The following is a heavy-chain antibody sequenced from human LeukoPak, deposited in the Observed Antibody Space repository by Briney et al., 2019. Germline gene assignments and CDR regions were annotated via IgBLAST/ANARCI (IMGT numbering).Heavy chain of an antibody. V-gene: IGHV4-39*01. J-gene: IGHJ4*02. CDR3: ARLANFWSGFPYFDY. CDR1: GASITNVNYY. CDR2: IYYSGST. D-gene: IGHD3-3*01. Sequence: SETLSPTCSVSGASITNVNYYWAWIRQPPGKGLEWIGTIYYSGSTYYNPSLKSRVTISVDTSKNQFSLKLSSVTAADTAVYYCARLANFWSGFPYFDYWGQGTLVTVSS.